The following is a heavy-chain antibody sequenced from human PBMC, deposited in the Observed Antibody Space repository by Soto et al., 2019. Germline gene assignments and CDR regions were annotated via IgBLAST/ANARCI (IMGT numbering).Heavy chain of an antibody. CDR1: GFTFSSYS. D-gene: IGHD6-6*01. CDR2: ISSSSSYI. CDR3: ARDKGGVSSSSSGGAFDI. Sequence: GGSLRLSCAASGFTFSSYSMNWVRQAPGKGLEWVSSISSSSSYIYYADSVKGRFTISRDNAKNSLYLQMNSLRAEDTAVYYCARDKGGVSSSSSGGAFDIWGQGTMVTVSS. J-gene: IGHJ3*02. V-gene: IGHV3-21*01.